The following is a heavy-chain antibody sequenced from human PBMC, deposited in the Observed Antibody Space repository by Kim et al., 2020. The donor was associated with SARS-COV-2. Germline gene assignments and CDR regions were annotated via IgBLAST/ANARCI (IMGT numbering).Heavy chain of an antibody. CDR2: ISWDGGST. CDR1: GFTFDDYT. CDR3: AKDLTAIVATMGTSVFDY. D-gene: IGHD5-12*01. V-gene: IGHV3-43*01. Sequence: GGSLRLSCAASGFTFDDYTMHWVRQAPGKGLEWVSLISWDGGSTYYADSVKGRFTISRDNSKNSLYLQMNSLRTEDTALYYCAKDLTAIVATMGTSVFDYWGQGTLVTVSS. J-gene: IGHJ4*02.